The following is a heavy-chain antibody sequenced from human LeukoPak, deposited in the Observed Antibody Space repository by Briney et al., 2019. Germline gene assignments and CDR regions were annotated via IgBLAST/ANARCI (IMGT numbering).Heavy chain of an antibody. D-gene: IGHD1-26*01. Sequence: ASVKVSCKASGYTFTGYYMHWVRQAPGQGVEWMGRINPSGGGTSYAQKLQGRVTMTRDTSTSRASIELSTLRSEDTAIYYCASGGRGNCDYWGQGTLVTVSS. J-gene: IGHJ4*02. CDR3: ASGGRGNCDY. V-gene: IGHV1-46*03. CDR1: GYTFTGYY. CDR2: INPSGGGT.